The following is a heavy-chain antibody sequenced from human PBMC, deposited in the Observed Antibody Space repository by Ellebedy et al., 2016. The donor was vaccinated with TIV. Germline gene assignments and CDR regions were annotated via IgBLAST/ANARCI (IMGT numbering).Heavy chain of an antibody. CDR2: IWYDGSSN. V-gene: IGHV3-33*01. Sequence: GESLKISCAASGFTFSSYGMHWVRQAPGKGLEWVAVIWYDGSSNYYADSVKGRFTISRDNSKNTLYLQMNSLRPDDTAVYYCATDRGYFTFDYWGQGSLITVSS. D-gene: IGHD3-9*01. CDR1: GFTFSSYG. CDR3: ATDRGYFTFDY. J-gene: IGHJ4*02.